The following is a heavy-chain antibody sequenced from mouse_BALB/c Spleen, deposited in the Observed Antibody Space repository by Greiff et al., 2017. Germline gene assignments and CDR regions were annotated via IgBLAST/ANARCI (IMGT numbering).Heavy chain of an antibody. CDR2: ISSGSSTI. J-gene: IGHJ2*01. V-gene: IGHV5-17*02. CDR1: GFTFSSFG. Sequence: EVQLVESGGGLVQPGGSRKLSCAASGFTFSSFGMHWVRQAPEKGLEWVAYISSGSSTIYYADTVKGRFTISRDNPKNTLFLQMTSLRSEDTAMYYCAREDQYYFDYWGQGTTLTVSS. CDR3: AREDQYYFDY.